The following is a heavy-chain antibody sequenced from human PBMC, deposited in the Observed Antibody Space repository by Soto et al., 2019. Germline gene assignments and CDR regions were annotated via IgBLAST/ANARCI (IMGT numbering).Heavy chain of an antibody. J-gene: IGHJ4*02. CDR2: ISYDGSNK. V-gene: IGHV3-30*18. CDR3: AKSMGSSWYKYYFDY. CDR1: GFTFSSYG. Sequence: GGSLRLSCAASGFTFSSYGMHWVRQAPGKGLEWVAVISYDGSNKYYADSVKGRFTISRDNSKNTLYLQMNSLRAEDTAVYYCAKSMGSSWYKYYFDYWGQGTPVTVS. D-gene: IGHD6-13*01.